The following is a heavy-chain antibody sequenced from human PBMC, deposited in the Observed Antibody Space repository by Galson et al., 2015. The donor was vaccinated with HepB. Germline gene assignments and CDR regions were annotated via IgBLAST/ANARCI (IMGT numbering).Heavy chain of an antibody. CDR1: GYTLTELS. J-gene: IGHJ4*02. CDR3: ATATYGSGSYPFDY. CDR2: FDPEDGET. D-gene: IGHD3-10*01. Sequence: SVKVSCKVSGYTLTELSMHWVRQAPGKGLEWMGGFDPEDGETIYAQKFQGRVTMTEDTSTDTAYMELSSLRSEDTAVYYCATATYGSGSYPFDYWGQGTLVTVSS. V-gene: IGHV1-24*01.